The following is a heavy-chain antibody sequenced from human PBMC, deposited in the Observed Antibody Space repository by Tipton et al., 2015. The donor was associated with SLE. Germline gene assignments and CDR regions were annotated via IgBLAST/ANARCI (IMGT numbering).Heavy chain of an antibody. CDR2: ISGTAGSA. D-gene: IGHD1-26*01. CDR3: AKDRVSQGVTNFDY. Sequence: GSLRLSCAASGFTISSYAMSWVRQAPGKGLEWVSAISGTAGSAYYADSVRGRFTISRFNSRNTLYLQMNSLRPEDTAVYYCAKDRVSQGVTNFDYWGQGTLLTVSS. V-gene: IGHV3-23*01. CDR1: GFTISSYA. J-gene: IGHJ4*02.